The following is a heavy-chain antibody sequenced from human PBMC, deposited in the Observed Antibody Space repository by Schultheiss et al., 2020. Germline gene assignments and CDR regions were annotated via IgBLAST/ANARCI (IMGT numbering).Heavy chain of an antibody. J-gene: IGHJ4*02. CDR2: ISYDGSNK. V-gene: IGHV3-30-3*01. CDR1: GFTFSSYA. D-gene: IGHD3-3*01. CDR3: ARDIGVIIEYYFDY. Sequence: WGSLRLSCAASGFTFSSYAMHWVRQAPGKGLEWVAVISYDGSNKYYADSVKGRFTISRDNSKNTLYLQMNSLRAEDTAVYYCARDIGVIIEYYFDYWGQGTLVTVSS.